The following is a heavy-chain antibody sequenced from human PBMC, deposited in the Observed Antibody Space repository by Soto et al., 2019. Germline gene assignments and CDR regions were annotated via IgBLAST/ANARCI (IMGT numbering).Heavy chain of an antibody. D-gene: IGHD3-9*01. CDR1: GFTFSLSA. Sequence: EVQLLESGGGFVQPGESLRLSCAASGFTFSLSAMSWVRQAPGRGRDWVSSLSGGGSTTDYADSVKGRFTISRDKSKNTVHLQMNSLRAEDTAVYYCAKGPEYDILTGCDYWGQGALVTVSS. CDR2: LSGGGSTT. CDR3: AKGPEYDILTGCDY. V-gene: IGHV3-23*01. J-gene: IGHJ4*02.